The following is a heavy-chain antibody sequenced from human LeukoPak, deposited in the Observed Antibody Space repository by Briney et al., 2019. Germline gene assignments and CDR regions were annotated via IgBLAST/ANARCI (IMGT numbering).Heavy chain of an antibody. CDR1: GGTFSSYA. CDR2: IIPILGIA. CDR3: ARDGASQWELLRDPFDY. D-gene: IGHD1-26*01. V-gene: IGHV1-69*04. Sequence: SVKVSCKASGGTFSSYAISWVRQAPGQGLEWMGRIIPILGIANYAQKFQGRVTITADKSTSTAYMELSSLRSEDTAVYYCARDGASQWELLRDPFDYWGQGTLVTVSS. J-gene: IGHJ4*02.